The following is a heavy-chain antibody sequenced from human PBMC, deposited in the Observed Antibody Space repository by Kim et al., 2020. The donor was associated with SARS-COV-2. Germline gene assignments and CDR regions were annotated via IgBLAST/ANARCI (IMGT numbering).Heavy chain of an antibody. CDR1: GFTFDDYA. CDR2: ISWNSGSI. Sequence: LSLTCAASGFTFDDYAMHWVRQAPGKGLEWVSGISWNSGSIGYADSVKGRFTISRDNAKNSLYLQMNSLRAEDTALYYCAKDMESIAAAGPFDPWGQGTLVTVSS. CDR3: AKDMESIAAAGPFDP. J-gene: IGHJ5*02. V-gene: IGHV3-9*01. D-gene: IGHD6-13*01.